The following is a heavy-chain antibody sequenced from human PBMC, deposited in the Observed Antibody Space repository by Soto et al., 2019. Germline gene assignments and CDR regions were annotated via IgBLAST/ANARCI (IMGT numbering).Heavy chain of an antibody. CDR1: GFTFFNYA. CDR3: ARKILGSTSRPNYWYFDL. V-gene: IGHV3-23*01. D-gene: IGHD2-2*01. Sequence: EVQLLESGGGFVQPGGSLRLSCAGSGFTFFNYAMNWVRQAPGKGLEWVSSISGGGDAAFFPDSVRGRFTISRDNSKNTVTLQMNSLGVDDTAVYYCARKILGSTSRPNYWYFDLWGRGTLVTVSS. J-gene: IGHJ2*01. CDR2: ISGGGDAA.